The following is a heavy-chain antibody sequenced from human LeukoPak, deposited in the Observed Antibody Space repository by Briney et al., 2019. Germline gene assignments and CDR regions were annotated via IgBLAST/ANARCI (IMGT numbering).Heavy chain of an antibody. Sequence: SETLSLSCRASNGSIGSYFWSWIRQTPGEGLEWIGNIYTTGSTNYNPSLKSRVTILVDTSKNQFSLKLSSVTATDTAVYYCARQKYCGNSVSFDYWGQGTLVTVSS. CDR3: ARQKYCGNSVSFDY. CDR1: NGSIGSYF. J-gene: IGHJ4*02. D-gene: IGHD4-23*01. V-gene: IGHV4-4*09. CDR2: IYTTGST.